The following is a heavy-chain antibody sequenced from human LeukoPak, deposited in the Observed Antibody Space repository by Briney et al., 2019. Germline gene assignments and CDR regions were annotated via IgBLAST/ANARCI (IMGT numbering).Heavy chain of an antibody. J-gene: IGHJ4*02. V-gene: IGHV4-38-2*01. D-gene: IGHD3-10*01. CDR3: ARTYGSGTYYFDW. CDR1: GYSISSGYY. CDR2: IYHSGAI. Sequence: PSETLSLTCAVSGYSISSGYYWGWIRQPPAKGLEWIGSIYHSGAIYYNPSLKSRVTISVDTSRNQFSLKLSSATAADTAVYYCARTYGSGTYYFDWWGQGILVTVSS.